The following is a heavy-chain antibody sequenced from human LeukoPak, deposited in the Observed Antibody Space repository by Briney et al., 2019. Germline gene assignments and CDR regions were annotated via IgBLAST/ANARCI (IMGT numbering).Heavy chain of an antibody. CDR3: AKDSDIVVVPAATLDY. Sequence: PGGSLRLSCAASGFTFSSYGMHWVRQAPGKGLEWVAVISYDGSNKYYADSVKGRFTISRDNSKNTLYLQMNSLRAEDTAVYYCAKDSDIVVVPAATLDYWGQGTLVTVSS. D-gene: IGHD2-2*01. CDR1: GFTFSSYG. V-gene: IGHV3-30*18. J-gene: IGHJ4*02. CDR2: ISYDGSNK.